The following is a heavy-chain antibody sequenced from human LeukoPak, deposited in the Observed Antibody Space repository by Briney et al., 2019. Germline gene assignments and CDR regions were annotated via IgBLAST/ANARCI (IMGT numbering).Heavy chain of an antibody. Sequence: GGSLRLSCAASGFTFSSYSMNWVRQAPGKGLEWVAVISYDGSNKYYTDSVKGRFTISRDNSKNTLYLQMNSLRAEDTAVYYCARVANYYDSSGYYYGKGAFDIWGQGTMVTVSS. CDR3: ARVANYYDSSGYYYGKGAFDI. CDR2: ISYDGSNK. D-gene: IGHD3-22*01. J-gene: IGHJ3*02. CDR1: GFTFSSYS. V-gene: IGHV3-30*03.